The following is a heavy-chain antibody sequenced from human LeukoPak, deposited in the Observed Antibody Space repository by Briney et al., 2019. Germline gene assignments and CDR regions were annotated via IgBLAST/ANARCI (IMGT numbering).Heavy chain of an antibody. CDR3: ARVRGLSQDYLDL. D-gene: IGHD5/OR15-5a*01. Sequence: GESLKISCKAVGYTFSSYRIGWMRQRPGKGPEWMGIIFPGDSDTRYSPSFQGQVTISADKSISTTFLQWSSLRASDSAMYYCARVRGLSQDYLDLWGRGTRVTASS. V-gene: IGHV5-51*01. CDR2: IFPGDSDT. CDR1: GYTFSSYR. J-gene: IGHJ4*02.